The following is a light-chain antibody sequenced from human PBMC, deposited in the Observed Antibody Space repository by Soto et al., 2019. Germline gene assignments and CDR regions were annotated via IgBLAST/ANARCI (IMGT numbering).Light chain of an antibody. CDR2: ASS. J-gene: IGKJ2*01. CDR3: QQTYSTPHT. V-gene: IGKV1-39*01. CDR1: QSISNY. Sequence: DIQMTQSPSSLSASVGDRVTITCRASQSISNYLNWYQQKPGKAPNLLIYASSSLQTGVPSSFSGSGSGTDFTLTISSLQPEDFATYYCQQTYSTPHTFGQGTKVEIK.